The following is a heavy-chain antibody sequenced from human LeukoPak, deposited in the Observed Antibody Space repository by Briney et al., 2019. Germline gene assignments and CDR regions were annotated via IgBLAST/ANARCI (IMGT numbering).Heavy chain of an antibody. CDR1: GYTLTELS. CDR3: ATGLLVYYYYGMDV. J-gene: IGHJ6*02. CDR2: FDPEDGET. Sequence: ASVTVSCTVSGYTLTELSMHRVRQAPGKGLEWMGGFDPEDGETIYAQKYRGRVTMTEDTSTDTAYMELSSLRSEDTAVYYCATGLLVYYYYGMDVWGQGTTVTVSS. V-gene: IGHV1-24*01.